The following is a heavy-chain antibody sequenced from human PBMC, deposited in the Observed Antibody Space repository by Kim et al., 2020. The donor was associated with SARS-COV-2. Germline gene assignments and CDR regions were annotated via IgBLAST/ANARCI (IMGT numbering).Heavy chain of an antibody. J-gene: IGHJ6*02. CDR2: ISNSGSTI. CDR3: ARGYYYGMDV. V-gene: IGHV3-48*04. Sequence: GGSLRLSCAASGFTFSNYSMNWVRQAPGKGLEWLSYISNSGSTIYYADSVKGRFTISRDNSKNSLHLQLNSLRAEDTAVYYCARGYYYGMDVWGQGTTVTVSS. CDR1: GFTFSNYS.